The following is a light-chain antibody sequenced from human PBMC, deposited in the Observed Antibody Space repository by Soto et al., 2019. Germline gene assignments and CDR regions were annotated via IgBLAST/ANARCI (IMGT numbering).Light chain of an antibody. V-gene: IGKV3-20*01. CDR1: QSVSSSY. CDR3: QQFGSPFT. Sequence: EIVLTQSPGTLSLSPGERATLSCRASQSVSSSYLAWYQHKPGQAPRLLIYGASTRATGIPDRFSGRGSGTNVTLTISSLEPEDFAGYFFQQFGSPFTFGPGTKVDLK. CDR2: GAS. J-gene: IGKJ3*01.